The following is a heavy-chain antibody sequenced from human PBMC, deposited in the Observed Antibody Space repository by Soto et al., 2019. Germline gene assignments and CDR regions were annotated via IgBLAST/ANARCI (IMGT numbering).Heavy chain of an antibody. CDR2: ISYHESNK. V-gene: IGHV3-30*18. Sequence: GGSLRLSCSASGFTFSNYGMHWVRQAPGKGLEWVAVISYHESNKYYADSVKGRFTISRDNSKNTLYLQTNSLRAEDTAVYYCAKDDRLYDSSGRQGMDVWGQGTTVTVSS. D-gene: IGHD3-22*01. CDR1: GFTFSNYG. J-gene: IGHJ6*02. CDR3: AKDDRLYDSSGRQGMDV.